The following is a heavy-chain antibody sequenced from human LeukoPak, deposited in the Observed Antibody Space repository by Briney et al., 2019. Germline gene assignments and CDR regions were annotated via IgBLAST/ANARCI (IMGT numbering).Heavy chain of an antibody. D-gene: IGHD6-19*01. J-gene: IGHJ4*02. CDR1: GFPFSTYA. Sequence: GSLRLSCAASGFPFSTYAMAWVRPAPGKGLEWVSGLTGSGATTYYSDSVRGRFTISRDNSQNMLYLQMNSLRVEDTAVYFCASNAYSSGRLSYFDSWGQGTLVTVSS. V-gene: IGHV3-23*01. CDR2: LTGSGATT. CDR3: ASNAYSSGRLSYFDS.